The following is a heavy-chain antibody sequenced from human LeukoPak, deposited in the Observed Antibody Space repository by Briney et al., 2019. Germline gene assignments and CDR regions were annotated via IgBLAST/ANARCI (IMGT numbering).Heavy chain of an antibody. V-gene: IGHV3-72*01. D-gene: IGHD1-26*01. CDR3: TRLVGAND. Sequence: GGSLRLSCAASGLTFSDHAKDWLRQAPGKGLEWVVRIRNKANSYTTEYAASVQGRFTVSRDDSMNSLYLQMNSMKTEDTAVYYCTRLVGANDWGQGTLVTVSS. CDR1: GLTFSDHA. J-gene: IGHJ4*02. CDR2: IRNKANSYTT.